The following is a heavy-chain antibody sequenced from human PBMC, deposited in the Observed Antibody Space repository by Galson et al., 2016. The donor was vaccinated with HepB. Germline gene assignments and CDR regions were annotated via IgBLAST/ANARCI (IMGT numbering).Heavy chain of an antibody. CDR3: ARASDRSGCFQLRWFDP. V-gene: IGHV3-74*01. Sequence: SLRLSCAASGFSITTNWMYWVRRAPGKGLVWVSRINSDAGDTNYADSVKGRFTISSDNAKNTLYLQMNRLRAEDTAVYYCARASDRSGCFQLRWFDPWGQGTLVTVSS. J-gene: IGHJ5*02. CDR1: GFSITTNW. CDR2: INSDAGDT. D-gene: IGHD3-22*01.